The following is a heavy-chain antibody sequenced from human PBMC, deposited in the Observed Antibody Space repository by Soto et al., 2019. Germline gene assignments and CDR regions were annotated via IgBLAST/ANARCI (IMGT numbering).Heavy chain of an antibody. J-gene: IGHJ6*02. CDR3: ARGYDFWSGYYYPYGMDV. CDR1: GFTFSSYA. CDR2: ISYDGSHK. Sequence: QVQLVESGGGVVQPGRSLRLSCAASGFTFSSYAMHWVRQAPGKGLEWVAVISYDGSHKSYADSVKGRFTISRDNSKNTLYLQMTSLRAEDTAVYYCARGYDFWSGYYYPYGMDVWGQGTTVTVSS. V-gene: IGHV3-30-3*01. D-gene: IGHD3-3*01.